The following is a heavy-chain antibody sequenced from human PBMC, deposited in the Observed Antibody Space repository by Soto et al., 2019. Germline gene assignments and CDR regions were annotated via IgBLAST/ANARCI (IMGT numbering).Heavy chain of an antibody. Sequence: SGPTLVNPTPTLTLTCTFSGFSLSTSGVGVGWIRQPPGKALEWLALIYWNDDKRYSPSLKSRLTITKDTSKNQVVLTMTNIDPVDTATYYCAHRLVGRGYSYGYDYWGQGTLVTVSS. CDR3: AHRLVGRGYSYGYDY. CDR1: GFSLSTSGVG. D-gene: IGHD5-18*01. J-gene: IGHJ4*02. CDR2: IYWNDDK. V-gene: IGHV2-5*01.